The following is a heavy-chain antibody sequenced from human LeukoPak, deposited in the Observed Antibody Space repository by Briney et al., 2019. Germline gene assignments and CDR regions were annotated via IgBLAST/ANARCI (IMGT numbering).Heavy chain of an antibody. CDR2: IYSGGST. V-gene: IGHV3-66*01. CDR3: ASGESYYLEN. J-gene: IGHJ4*02. D-gene: IGHD1-26*01. CDR1: QFY. Sequence: GGSLRLSCAASQFYMNWVRQAPGKGLEWVSTIYSGGSTYYADSVTGRFIISRDNSKNTLYLQMNSLRAEDTAVYYCASGESYYLENWGQGTLVTVSS.